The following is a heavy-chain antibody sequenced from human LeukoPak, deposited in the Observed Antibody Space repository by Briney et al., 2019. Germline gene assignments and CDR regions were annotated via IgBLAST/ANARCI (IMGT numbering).Heavy chain of an antibody. Sequence: PGGSLRLSCAASGFTFSRYWMSWVRQAPGKGLEGVANIKEDGSEKYYVDSVKGRFTISRDNAKNSLYLQMNSLRAEDTAVYYCARYSGSYYGSAFDIWGQGTMVTVSS. V-gene: IGHV3-7*04. CDR2: IKEDGSEK. CDR3: ARYSGSYYGSAFDI. J-gene: IGHJ3*02. D-gene: IGHD1-26*01. CDR1: GFTFSRYW.